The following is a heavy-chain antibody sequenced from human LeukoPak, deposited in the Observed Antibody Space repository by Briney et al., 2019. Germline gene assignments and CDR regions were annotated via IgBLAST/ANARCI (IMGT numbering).Heavy chain of an antibody. CDR2: ISSGGSDT. D-gene: IGHD4-11*01. J-gene: IGHJ4*02. V-gene: IGHV3-11*05. Sequence: GGSLRLSCAASGFTFSDYYMSWIRQAPGKGLEWVSYISSGGSDTNYADSVKGRFTISRDNSKNTLYLQMNSLRAEDTAVYYCARERKDYSKDYWGQGTLVTVSS. CDR3: ARERKDYSKDY. CDR1: GFTFSDYY.